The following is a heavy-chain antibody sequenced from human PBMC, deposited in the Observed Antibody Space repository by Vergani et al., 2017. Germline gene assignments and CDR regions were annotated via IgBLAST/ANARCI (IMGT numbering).Heavy chain of an antibody. D-gene: IGHD3-3*01. J-gene: IGHJ5*02. V-gene: IGHV5-51*01. CDR3: ARLAYDFWSGYYSWFDP. Sequence: EVQLVQSGAEVKKPGESLKISCKGSGYSFTSYWIGWVRQMPGKGLEWMGIIYPGDSATRYSPSFQGQVTISADKSISTAYLQWSSLKASDTAMYYCARLAYDFWSGYYSWFDPWGQGTLVTVSS. CDR1: GYSFTSYW. CDR2: IYPGDSAT.